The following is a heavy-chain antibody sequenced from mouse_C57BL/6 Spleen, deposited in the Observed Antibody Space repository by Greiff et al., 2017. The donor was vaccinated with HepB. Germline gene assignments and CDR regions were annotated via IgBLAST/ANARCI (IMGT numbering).Heavy chain of an antibody. J-gene: IGHJ1*03. D-gene: IGHD1-1*01. CDR1: GYAFSSYW. CDR2: IYPGDGDT. CDR3: ARGVTTVVATMDFDV. Sequence: VQLQQSGAELVKPGASVKISCKASGYAFSSYWMNWVKQRPGKGLEWIGQIYPGDGDTNYNGKFKGKATLTADKSSSTAYMQLSSLTSEDSAVYFCARGVTTVVATMDFDVWGTGTTVTVSS. V-gene: IGHV1-80*01.